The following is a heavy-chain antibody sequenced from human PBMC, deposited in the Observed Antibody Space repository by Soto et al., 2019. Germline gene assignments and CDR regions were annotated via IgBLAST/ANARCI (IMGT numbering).Heavy chain of an antibody. J-gene: IGHJ4*02. Sequence: SETLFLTCTVSGGSISSYYWSWIRQPPGKGLEWIGYIYYSGSTNYNPSLKSRVTISVDTSKNQFSLKLSSVTAADTAVYYCARVGRNGDYGTTIDYWGQGTLVTVSS. CDR3: ARVGRNGDYGTTIDY. D-gene: IGHD4-17*01. CDR2: IYYSGST. V-gene: IGHV4-59*01. CDR1: GGSISSYY.